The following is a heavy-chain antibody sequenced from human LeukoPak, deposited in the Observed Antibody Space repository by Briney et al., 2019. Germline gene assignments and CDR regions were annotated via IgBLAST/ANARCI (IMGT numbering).Heavy chain of an antibody. CDR3: AREGHGYFDWLFDY. V-gene: IGHV1-2*02. Sequence: ASVKVSCKTSGYTFTSYYIHWLRQAPGQRFEWMGWSDPKSGATKYEHFQGRVTMTRDTSIRTAYMELSRLRSDDTAVYYCAREGHGYFDWLFDYWGQGTLVTVSS. J-gene: IGHJ4*02. CDR1: GYTFTSYY. CDR2: SDPKSGAT. D-gene: IGHD3-9*01.